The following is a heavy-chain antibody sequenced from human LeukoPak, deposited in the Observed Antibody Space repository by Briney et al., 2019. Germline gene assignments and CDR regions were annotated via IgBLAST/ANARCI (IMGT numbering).Heavy chain of an antibody. CDR2: IYYSGNT. J-gene: IGHJ3*02. CDR3: ARDESGGSSSDI. Sequence: SETQSLTCTVSGGSISEYFWSWIRQPPGKGLEWIGYIYYSGNTNYNPSFKSRVTISVDTSRSQFSLKLRSVTAADTAMYYCARDESGGSSSDIWGQGTMVTVSS. D-gene: IGHD6-13*01. V-gene: IGHV4-59*01. CDR1: GGSISEYF.